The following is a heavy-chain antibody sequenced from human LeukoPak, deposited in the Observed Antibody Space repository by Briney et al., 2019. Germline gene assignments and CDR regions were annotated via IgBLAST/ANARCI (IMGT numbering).Heavy chain of an antibody. V-gene: IGHV3-21*01. J-gene: IGHJ4*02. CDR3: ARDSSPDY. CDR1: GFTLSSYT. CDR2: ITSSSSYI. Sequence: GGSLRLSCAASGFTLSSYTMNWVRQAPGKGLEWVSSITSSSSYIYYADSVKGRFTISRDNAKNSLYLQMNSLRAEDTAVYYCARDSSPDYWGQGTLVTVSS. D-gene: IGHD6-13*01.